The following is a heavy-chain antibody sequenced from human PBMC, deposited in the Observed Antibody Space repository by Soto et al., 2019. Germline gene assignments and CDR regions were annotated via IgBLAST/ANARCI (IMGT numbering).Heavy chain of an antibody. J-gene: IGHJ3*02. Sequence: AASVKVSCKASGYTFTGYYMHWVRQAPGQGLEWMGWINPNSGGTNYAQKFQGRVTMTRDTSISTAYMELSRLRSDDTAVYYCARDHRVRYCSSTSCLNAFDIWGQGTMVTVSS. CDR1: GYTFTGYY. CDR2: INPNSGGT. D-gene: IGHD2-2*01. V-gene: IGHV1-2*02. CDR3: ARDHRVRYCSSTSCLNAFDI.